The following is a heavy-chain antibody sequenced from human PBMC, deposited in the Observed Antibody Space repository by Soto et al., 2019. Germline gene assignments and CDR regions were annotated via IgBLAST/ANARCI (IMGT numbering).Heavy chain of an antibody. CDR3: AKATTNGGWFNPFDS. J-gene: IGHJ4*02. D-gene: IGHD6-19*01. Sequence: GGSLRLSCAASGFSFVNYAMNWVRQAPGKGLEWVSGLSGSGTSTYYADSVKGRFTISRDNSRDTLFLQMNGLTADDTAVYYCAKATTNGGWFNPFDSWGQGALVTVSS. V-gene: IGHV3-23*01. CDR2: LSGSGTST. CDR1: GFSFVNYA.